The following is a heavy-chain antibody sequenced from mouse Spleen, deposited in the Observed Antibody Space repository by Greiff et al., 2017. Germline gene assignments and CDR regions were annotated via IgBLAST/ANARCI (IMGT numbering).Heavy chain of an antibody. CDR3: ARGLLRSLYFDY. CDR1: GYSFTSYY. CDR2: IYPGSGNT. V-gene: IGHV1-66*01. J-gene: IGHJ2*01. Sequence: QVQLQQSGPELVKPGASVKISCKASGYSFTSYYIHWVKQRPGQGLEWIGWIYPGSGNTKYNEKFKGKATLTADTSSSTAYMQLSSLTSEDSAVYYCARGLLRSLYFDYWGQGTTLTVSS. D-gene: IGHD1-1*01.